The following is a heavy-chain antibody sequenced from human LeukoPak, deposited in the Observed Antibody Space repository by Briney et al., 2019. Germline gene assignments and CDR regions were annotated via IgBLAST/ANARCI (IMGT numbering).Heavy chain of an antibody. D-gene: IGHD2-15*01. Sequence: PSETLSLTCTVSSGSISSYYWSWIRQPAGKGLEWIGRIYTRGTTDYNPSLNSRVTISIDTSKNHLSLNLSSVTAADTAVYYCARRGRWLPFDYWGQGTLVTVSS. J-gene: IGHJ4*02. CDR1: SGSISSYY. CDR2: IYTRGTT. CDR3: ARRGRWLPFDY. V-gene: IGHV4-4*07.